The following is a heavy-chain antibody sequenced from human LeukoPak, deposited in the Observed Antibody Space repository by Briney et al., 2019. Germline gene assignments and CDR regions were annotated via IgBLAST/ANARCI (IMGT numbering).Heavy chain of an antibody. D-gene: IGHD5-12*01. V-gene: IGHV3-43D*04. CDR3: AKGGGYDSYILGWPADY. Sequence: GGSLRLSCAASGFTFDDYAMHWVRQAPGKGLEWVSLISWDGGSTYYADSVKGRFTISRDNSKNSLYLQMNSLRAEDTALYYCAKGGGYDSYILGWPADYWGQGTLVTVSS. J-gene: IGHJ4*02. CDR1: GFTFDDYA. CDR2: ISWDGGST.